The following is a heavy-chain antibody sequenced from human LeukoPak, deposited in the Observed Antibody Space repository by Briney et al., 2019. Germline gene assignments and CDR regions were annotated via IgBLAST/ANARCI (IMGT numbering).Heavy chain of an antibody. Sequence: GGSLRLSCAASGFTFSSYSMNWVRQAPGKGLEWVSSISSSSSYIYYADSVKGRFTISRDNAKNSLYLQMNSLRAEDTAVYYCARDWGDCSSTSSYDGTDYWGQGTLVTVSS. V-gene: IGHV3-21*01. CDR2: ISSSSSYI. D-gene: IGHD2-2*01. J-gene: IGHJ4*02. CDR3: ARDWGDCSSTSSYDGTDY. CDR1: GFTFSSYS.